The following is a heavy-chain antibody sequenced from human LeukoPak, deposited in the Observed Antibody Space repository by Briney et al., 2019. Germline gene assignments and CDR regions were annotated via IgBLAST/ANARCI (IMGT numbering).Heavy chain of an antibody. V-gene: IGHV3-7*01. CDR3: ARGDDTAMVSGGYNWFDS. J-gene: IGHJ5*01. CDR1: GFTFSNYW. D-gene: IGHD5-18*01. CDR2: IKQDGSEK. Sequence: QPGGSLRLSCAASGFTFSNYWMSWVRQAPGKGLEWMANIKQDGSEKYYVDSVKGRFTISRDNAKNSLYLQMNSLGAEDTAVYYCARGDDTAMVSGGYNWFDSWGQGTLVTVSS.